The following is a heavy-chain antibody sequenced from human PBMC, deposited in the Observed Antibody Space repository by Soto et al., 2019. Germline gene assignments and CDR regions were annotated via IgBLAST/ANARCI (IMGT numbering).Heavy chain of an antibody. CDR3: AKGDTYCSGGSCYSVFDY. CDR2: ISGSGGST. J-gene: IGHJ4*02. D-gene: IGHD2-15*01. V-gene: IGHV3-23*01. Sequence: HPGGSLRLSCAASGFTFSSYAMSWVRQAPGKGLEWVSAISGSGGSTYYADSVKGRFTISRDNSKNTLYLQMNSLRAEDTAVYYCAKGDTYCSGGSCYSVFDYWGQGTLVTVSS. CDR1: GFTFSSYA.